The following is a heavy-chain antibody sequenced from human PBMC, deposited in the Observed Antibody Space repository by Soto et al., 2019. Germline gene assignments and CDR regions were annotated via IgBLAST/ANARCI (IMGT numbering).Heavy chain of an antibody. Sequence: QVQLVESGGGVVQPGRSLRLSCAASGFTFSSYGMHWVRQAPGKGLEWVAVISYDGSNKYYADSVKGRFTISRDNSKNTLYMQMNSLRVGDTAVYYCAQGADSGSDLDYWGQGTLLTVSS. CDR3: AQGADSGSDLDY. V-gene: IGHV3-30*18. J-gene: IGHJ4*02. D-gene: IGHD1-26*01. CDR1: GFTFSSYG. CDR2: ISYDGSNK.